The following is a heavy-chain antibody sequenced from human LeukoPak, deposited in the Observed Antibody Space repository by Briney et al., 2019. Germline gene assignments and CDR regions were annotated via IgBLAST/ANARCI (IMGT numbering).Heavy chain of an antibody. CDR3: GRFGYVSAVDP. CDR2: IEPAGSAT. CDR1: GFAFSSYW. D-gene: IGHD2-15*01. V-gene: IGHV3-7*01. J-gene: IGHJ5*02. Sequence: GGSLRLSCGASGFAFSSYWMTWLGQAPGKGLEFVANIEPAGSATYYADSVKGRFTISRDNTKNLLYLQMNSLTAEDSAVYHCGRFGYVSAVDPWGQGALVTVSS.